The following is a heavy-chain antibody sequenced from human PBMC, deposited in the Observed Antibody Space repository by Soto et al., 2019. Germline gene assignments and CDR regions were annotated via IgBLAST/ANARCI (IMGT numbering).Heavy chain of an antibody. D-gene: IGHD6-19*01. CDR1: GFTLSSYS. J-gene: IGHJ4*02. CDR3: ARETGLRSSGWSYYFDF. Sequence: EVQLVESGGGMVQPGGSLRVSCAASGFTLSSYSMHWVRQAPGKGPEWVSYISGSGGTIYYADSVKGRFTISRDNAKNSLSVQMNSLRDEDTAVYFCARETGLRSSGWSYYFDFWGQGTRVTVSS. V-gene: IGHV3-48*02. CDR2: ISGSGGTI.